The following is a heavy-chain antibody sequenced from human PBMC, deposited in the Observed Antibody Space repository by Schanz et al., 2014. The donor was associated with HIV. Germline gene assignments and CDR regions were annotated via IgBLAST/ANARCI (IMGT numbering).Heavy chain of an antibody. Sequence: QEQLVQSGAAVRKPGSSVKVSCKASGGTFSSYAISWVRQAPGQGLEWMGGIIPIFGTANSAQRFQGRVTITADKSTSTAYMELSSLRSEDTAVYYCAREKFSTLTGYPQNAFDIWGQGTMVTVSS. J-gene: IGHJ3*02. CDR3: AREKFSTLTGYPQNAFDI. D-gene: IGHD3-9*01. CDR1: GGTFSSYA. CDR2: IIPIFGTA. V-gene: IGHV1-69*06.